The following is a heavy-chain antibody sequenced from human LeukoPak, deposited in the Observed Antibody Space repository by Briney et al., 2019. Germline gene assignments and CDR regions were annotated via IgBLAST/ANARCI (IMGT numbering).Heavy chain of an antibody. CDR1: GFTFSSYS. V-gene: IGHV3-21*01. CDR2: ISSSSSYI. Sequence: PGGSLRLSCAASGFTFSSYSMNWVRQAPGKGLEWVSSISSSSSYIYYADSVKGRFTISRDNAKNSLYLQMNSLRAEDTAVYYCARDLGYYDFWSGYGNYFDYWGQGTLVTVSS. J-gene: IGHJ4*02. D-gene: IGHD3-3*01. CDR3: ARDLGYYDFWSGYGNYFDY.